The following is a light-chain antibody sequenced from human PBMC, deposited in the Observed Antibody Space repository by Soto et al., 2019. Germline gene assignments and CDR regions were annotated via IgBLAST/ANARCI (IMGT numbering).Light chain of an antibody. V-gene: IGLV2-23*02. Sequence: QSALTQPASVSGSPGQSITTSCTGSSSDVGGYALVSWYQQHPGQAPKLIIYEVTKRPSGVSSRFSASRSGLPASLAISGLQPEVAANYFGSSYACRRAWYVSVTGTMVTDL. J-gene: IGLJ1*01. CDR3: SSYACRRAWYV. CDR1: SSDVGGYAL. CDR2: EVT.